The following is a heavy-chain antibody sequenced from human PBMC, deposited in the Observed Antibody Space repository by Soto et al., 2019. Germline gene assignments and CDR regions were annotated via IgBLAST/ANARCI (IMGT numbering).Heavy chain of an antibody. J-gene: IGHJ4*02. CDR3: ARVGDNPAVAQFDH. CDR2: IYYNGNS. Sequence: QVQLQESGPGLVKPSQTLSLTCTVSGGSISSGDYYWSWIRQPPGKLLEWIGYIYYNGNSYYNPSLKSRVTISVDTSKNQFSLKLSRVTAADTALYFCARVGDNPAVAQFDHCGQGTLVTVSS. CDR1: GGSISSGDYY. V-gene: IGHV4-30-4*01. D-gene: IGHD6-19*01.